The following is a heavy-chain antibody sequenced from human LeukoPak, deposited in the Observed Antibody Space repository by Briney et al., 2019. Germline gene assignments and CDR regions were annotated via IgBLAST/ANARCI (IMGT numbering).Heavy chain of an antibody. Sequence: GGSLRVSCAASGFTFDDYAMHWVRQAPGKGLEWVSLISGDGGSTYYADSVKGRFTISRDNSKNSLYLQMNSLRTEDTALYYCAAISPFAFDIWGQGTMVTVSS. CDR3: AAISPFAFDI. CDR2: ISGDGGST. V-gene: IGHV3-43*02. D-gene: IGHD3-9*01. J-gene: IGHJ3*02. CDR1: GFTFDDYA.